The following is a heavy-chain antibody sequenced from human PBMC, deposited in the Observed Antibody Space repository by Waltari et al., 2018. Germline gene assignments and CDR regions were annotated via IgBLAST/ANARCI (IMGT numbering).Heavy chain of an antibody. Sequence: QVQLVQSGAEVTKPGASVKVSCRASAYTFTAYYIHWLRQAPGQGLEWMGWINPNSGGTKYAQKFHTRVTMTRDTSISTVYVELNRLSSDDTAVYYCARVAKAGRAGPLNIWGQGTTVTVSS. D-gene: IGHD6-19*01. CDR1: AYTFTAYY. CDR3: ARVAKAGRAGPLNI. V-gene: IGHV1-2*02. J-gene: IGHJ3*02. CDR2: INPNSGGT.